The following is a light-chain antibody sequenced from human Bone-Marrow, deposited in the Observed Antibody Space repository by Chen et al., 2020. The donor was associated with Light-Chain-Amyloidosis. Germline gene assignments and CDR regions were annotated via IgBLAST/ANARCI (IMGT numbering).Light chain of an antibody. V-gene: IGLV2-14*01. Sequence: QSALTQPASVSGSPGQSITISCTGTSSDVGGYNYVSWYQQHPGKAPKLMIYEVSNRPSGVSNLFSGSKSGNTASLIISGLQAEDEADYYCSSYTSSSTYVFGTGTKVTVL. J-gene: IGLJ1*01. CDR3: SSYTSSSTYV. CDR1: SSDVGGYNY. CDR2: EVS.